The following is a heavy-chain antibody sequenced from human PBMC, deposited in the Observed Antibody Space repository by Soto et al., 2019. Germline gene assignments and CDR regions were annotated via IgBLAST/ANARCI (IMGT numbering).Heavy chain of an antibody. Sequence: QITLKESGPTLVKPTQTLTLTCTFSGFSLSTSGVGVGWIRQPPGKALEWLALIYWDDDKRYSPSLKSRLTITKDTSKNQVVLTITNMDPVDTATYCCAHAHYGDYVDRTKYYFDYWCQGTLVTVSS. D-gene: IGHD4-17*01. V-gene: IGHV2-5*02. CDR1: GFSLSTSGVG. J-gene: IGHJ4*02. CDR2: IYWDDDK. CDR3: AHAHYGDYVDRTKYYFDY.